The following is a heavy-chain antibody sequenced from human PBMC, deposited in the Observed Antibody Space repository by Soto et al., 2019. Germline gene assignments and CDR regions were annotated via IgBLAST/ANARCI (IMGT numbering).Heavy chain of an antibody. J-gene: IGHJ4*02. CDR2: ISYDGSNK. D-gene: IGHD3-22*01. V-gene: IGHV3-30*18. Sequence: GGSLRLSCAASGFTFSSYGMHWVRQAPGKGLEWVAVISYDGSNKYYADSVKGRFTISRDNSKNTLYLQMNSLRAEDTAVYYCAKDGGYDSSGYPTYYFDYWGQGTLVTVSS. CDR1: GFTFSSYG. CDR3: AKDGGYDSSGYPTYYFDY.